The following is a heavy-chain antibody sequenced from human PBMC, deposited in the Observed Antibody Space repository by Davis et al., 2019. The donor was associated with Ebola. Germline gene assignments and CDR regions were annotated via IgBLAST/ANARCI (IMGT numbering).Heavy chain of an antibody. V-gene: IGHV3-7*01. Sequence: GESLKISCAASGFTFSSYWMSWVRQAPGKGLEWVANIKQDGSEKYYVDSVKGRFTISRDNAKNSLYLQMNSLRAEDTAVYYCARVGYGDYYFDYWGQGTLVTVSS. D-gene: IGHD4-17*01. CDR2: IKQDGSEK. CDR1: GFTFSSYW. J-gene: IGHJ4*02. CDR3: ARVGYGDYYFDY.